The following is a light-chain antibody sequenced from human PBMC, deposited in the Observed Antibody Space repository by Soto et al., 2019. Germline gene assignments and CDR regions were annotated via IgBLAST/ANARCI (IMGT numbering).Light chain of an antibody. CDR3: LLDYGGARPFV. CDR1: AGAVTRGHF. J-gene: IGLJ2*01. CDR2: DTS. V-gene: IGLV7-46*01. Sequence: QAVVTQEPSLTVSPGGTVSLTCDSSAGAVTRGHFPYWFQQKPGQAPRTLIYDTSNRHPWTPARFSGSLLGDKAALTLSGAHPEDEADYYCLLDYGGARPFVFGTGTKLTVL.